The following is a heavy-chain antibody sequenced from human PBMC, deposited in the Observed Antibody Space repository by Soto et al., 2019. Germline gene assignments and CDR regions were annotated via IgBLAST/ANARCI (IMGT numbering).Heavy chain of an antibody. Sequence: EVQLVDAGGGLIQPGGSLRLSCAASGFTVSSNYMNWVRQAPGKGLEWVSVIYSGGSTYYADSVGGRFTVSRDNSKNTLYLQMNSLRAEDTAVYYCARRGTDTTMLPGYFDYWGQGTLVTVSS. CDR3: ARRGTDTTMLPGYFDY. J-gene: IGHJ4*02. V-gene: IGHV3-53*01. D-gene: IGHD5-18*01. CDR2: IYSGGST. CDR1: GFTVSSNY.